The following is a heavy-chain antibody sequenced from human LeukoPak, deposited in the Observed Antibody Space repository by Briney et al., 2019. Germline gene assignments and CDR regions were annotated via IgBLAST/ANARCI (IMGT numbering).Heavy chain of an antibody. J-gene: IGHJ4*02. CDR1: GYSISSGYY. Sequence: SETLSLTCTVSGYSISSGYYWGWIRPPPGKGLEWIGSIYHSGSTYYNPSLESRVTISVDTSKNQFSLKLSSVTAADTAVYYCARAPGYSSSWFDYWGQGTLVTVSS. CDR2: IYHSGST. D-gene: IGHD6-13*01. V-gene: IGHV4-38-2*02. CDR3: ARAPGYSSSWFDY.